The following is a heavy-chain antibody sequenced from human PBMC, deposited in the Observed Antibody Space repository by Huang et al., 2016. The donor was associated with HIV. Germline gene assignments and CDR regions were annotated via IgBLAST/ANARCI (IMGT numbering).Heavy chain of an antibody. D-gene: IGHD6-13*01. J-gene: IGHJ4*02. CDR2: MSETGSVI. CDR1: GFSFSSCN. CDR3: ARGYSSSWLYN. Sequence: EEQLVESGGGLVQPGGSLRLSCAASGFSFSSCNMNWVRQAAGKGLELLSYMSETGSVITYADSVKGRFTVARDNAKNSLYLQMDSLRAEDTAVYYCARGYSSSWLYNWGQGTLVTVSS. V-gene: IGHV3-48*01.